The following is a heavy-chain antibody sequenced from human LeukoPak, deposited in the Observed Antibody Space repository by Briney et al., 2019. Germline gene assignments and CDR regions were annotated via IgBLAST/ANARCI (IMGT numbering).Heavy chain of an antibody. V-gene: IGHV3-9*01. Sequence: GGSLRLSCAASGLTFDDYAMHWVRQAPGKGLEWVSGISWNSGSIGYADSVKGRFTVSRDNAKNSLYLQMNSLRAEDTAVYYCARDKTAAPGTFGYWGQGTLVTVSS. CDR2: ISWNSGSI. J-gene: IGHJ4*02. CDR3: ARDKTAAPGTFGY. D-gene: IGHD6-13*01. CDR1: GLTFDDYA.